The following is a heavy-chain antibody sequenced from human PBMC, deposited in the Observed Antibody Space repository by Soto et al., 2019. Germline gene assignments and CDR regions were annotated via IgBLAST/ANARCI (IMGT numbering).Heavy chain of an antibody. CDR1: GFTFSSYA. CDR3: ARDSTLYYDFWSGYLGPVEYYGMDV. J-gene: IGHJ6*02. V-gene: IGHV3-30-3*01. D-gene: IGHD3-3*01. CDR2: ISYDGSNK. Sequence: GGSLRLSCAASGFTFSSYAMHWVRQAPGKGLEWVAVISYDGSNKYYADSVKGRFTISRDNSKNTLYLQMNSLRAEDTAVYYCARDSTLYYDFWSGYLGPVEYYGMDVWGQGTTVTVSS.